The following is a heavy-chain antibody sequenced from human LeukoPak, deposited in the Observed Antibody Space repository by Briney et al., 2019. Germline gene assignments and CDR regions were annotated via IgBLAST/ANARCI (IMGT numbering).Heavy chain of an antibody. Sequence: PGGSLSLSCAASGFTFSSHSMNWVRQAPGKGLEWVSYISSGSSTTYYADSVKGRFTISRDNAENSLYLQMNSLRAEDTAVFYCARGAVAGIYHFDLWGQGTLVTVSS. D-gene: IGHD6-19*01. CDR1: GFTFSSHS. J-gene: IGHJ4*02. CDR2: ISSGSSTT. CDR3: ARGAVAGIYHFDL. V-gene: IGHV3-48*01.